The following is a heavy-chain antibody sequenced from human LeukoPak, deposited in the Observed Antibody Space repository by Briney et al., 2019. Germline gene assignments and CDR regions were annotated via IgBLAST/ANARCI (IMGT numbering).Heavy chain of an antibody. CDR1: GFTFSSYS. J-gene: IGHJ5*02. CDR3: ASPGDYHTSP. V-gene: IGHV3-21*01. D-gene: IGHD4-17*01. Sequence: GGSLRLSCAASGFTFSSYSMNWVRQAPGKGLEWVSSISSSGSYIFYADSVKGRFTISRDNAKNSLYLQMNSLRAEDTAVYYCASPGDYHTSPWGQGTLVTVSS. CDR2: ISSSGSYI.